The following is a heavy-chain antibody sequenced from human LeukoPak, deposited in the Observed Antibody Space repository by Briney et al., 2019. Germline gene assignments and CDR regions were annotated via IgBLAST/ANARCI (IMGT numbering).Heavy chain of an antibody. CDR3: ARMGGSYYPISFDY. CDR2: IYHSGST. J-gene: IGHJ4*02. V-gene: IGHV4-34*01. Sequence: NPSETLSLTCSVSGGSISSYYWSWIRQPPGKGLEWIGEIYHSGSTNYNPSLKSRVTISVDKSKNQFSLKLSSVTAADTAVYYCARMGGSYYPISFDYWGQGTLVTVSS. D-gene: IGHD1-26*01. CDR1: GGSISSYY.